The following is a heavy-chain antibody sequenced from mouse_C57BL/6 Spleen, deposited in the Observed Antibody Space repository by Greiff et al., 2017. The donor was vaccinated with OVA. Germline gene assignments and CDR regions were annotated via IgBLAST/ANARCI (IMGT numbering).Heavy chain of an antibody. J-gene: IGHJ2*01. D-gene: IGHD1-1*01. CDR2: IYPGDGDT. CDR3: ARWDTTVYFDY. Sequence: VKLQQSGAELVKPGASVKISCKASGYAFSSYWMNWVKQRPGKGLEWIGQIYPGDGDTNYNGKFKGKATLTADKSSSTAYMQLSSLTSEDSAVYFCARWDTTVYFDYWGQGTTLTVSS. CDR1: GYAFSSYW. V-gene: IGHV1-80*01.